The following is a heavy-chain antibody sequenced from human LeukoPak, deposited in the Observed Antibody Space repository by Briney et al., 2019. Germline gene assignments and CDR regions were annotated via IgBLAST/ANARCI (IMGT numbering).Heavy chain of an antibody. Sequence: SVKVSCKATGYTHLSYYMHWVRQAGGQGLEWMGIINPSGGSTSYAEKFQGRATMTRDTSTSTVYMELSSLRFEDTAVYYCARGYNWNDPGDYWGQGTLVTVSS. CDR3: ARGYNWNDPGDY. V-gene: IGHV1-46*01. J-gene: IGHJ4*02. CDR1: GYTHLSYY. D-gene: IGHD1-1*01. CDR2: INPSGGST.